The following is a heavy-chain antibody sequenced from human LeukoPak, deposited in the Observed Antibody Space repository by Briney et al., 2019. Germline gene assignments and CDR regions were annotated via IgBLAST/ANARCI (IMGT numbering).Heavy chain of an antibody. CDR1: GFTVSSNS. CDR2: IYSGGNT. D-gene: IGHD4-17*01. J-gene: IGHJ4*02. CDR3: ARRAGEYSHPYDY. V-gene: IGHV3-53*01. Sequence: GGSLRLSCTVSGFTVSSNSMSWVRQAPGKGLEWVSFIYSGGNTHYSDSVKGRFTISRDNSKNTLYLQMNSLRADDTAVYYCARRAGEYSHPYDYWGQGTLVTVSS.